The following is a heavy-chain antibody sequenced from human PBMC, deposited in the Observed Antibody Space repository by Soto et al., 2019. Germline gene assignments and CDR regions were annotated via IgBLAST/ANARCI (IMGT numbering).Heavy chain of an antibody. CDR3: ARDGAVTVTTSYFDY. CDR1: GGTFSRNA. V-gene: IGHV1-69*12. D-gene: IGHD4-17*01. Sequence: QVQLVQSGAEVKKPGSSVKVSCKASGGTFSRNAINWVRQAPGQGLEWMGGIIPLFGTTNYAQNFQGRVTITADESTNTAYMELSSLRSEDTAVYYCARDGAVTVTTSYFDYWGQATLVSVSS. CDR2: IIPLFGTT. J-gene: IGHJ4*02.